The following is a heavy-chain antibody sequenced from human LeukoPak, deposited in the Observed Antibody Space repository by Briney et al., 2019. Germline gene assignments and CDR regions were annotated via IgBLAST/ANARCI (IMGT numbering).Heavy chain of an antibody. J-gene: IGHJ4*02. CDR2: IKQDGSEK. CDR3: GGDYYYDSSGTIH. V-gene: IGHV3-7*01. Sequence: GGCLRLSCAASGFTFSSYWMSWVRQAPGKGLEWVANIKQDGSEKYYVDSVKGRFTISRDNAKNSLYLQMNSLRAEDTAVYYCGGDYYYDSSGTIHWGQGTLVTVSS. D-gene: IGHD3-22*01. CDR1: GFTFSSYW.